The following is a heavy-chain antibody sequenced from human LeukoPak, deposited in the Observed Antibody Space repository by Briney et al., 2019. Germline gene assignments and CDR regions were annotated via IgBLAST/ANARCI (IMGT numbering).Heavy chain of an antibody. D-gene: IGHD1/OR15-1a*01. V-gene: IGHV1-69*05. J-gene: IGHJ4*02. Sequence: SVKVSCKACGGTFSSYAISWVRQAPGQGLEWMGGIIPIFGTANYAQKFQGRVTMTTDTSTSTAYMELRSLRSDDTAVYYCARGGPNWNNVGFWGQGTLVTVSS. CDR2: IIPIFGTA. CDR3: ARGGPNWNNVGF. CDR1: GGTFSSYA.